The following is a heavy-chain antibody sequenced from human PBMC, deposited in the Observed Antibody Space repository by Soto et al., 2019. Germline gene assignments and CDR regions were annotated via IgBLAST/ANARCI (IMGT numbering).Heavy chain of an antibody. Sequence: SETLSLTCAVYGGSFSGYYWSWIRQPPGKGLEWIGEINHSGSTNYNPSLKSRVTISVDTSKNQFSLKLSSVTAADTAVYYCARLLMSGYHAYYYYYMDVWGKGTTVTVSS. CDR3: ARLLMSGYHAYYYYYMDV. V-gene: IGHV4-34*01. CDR2: INHSGST. CDR1: GGSFSGYY. J-gene: IGHJ6*03. D-gene: IGHD3-3*01.